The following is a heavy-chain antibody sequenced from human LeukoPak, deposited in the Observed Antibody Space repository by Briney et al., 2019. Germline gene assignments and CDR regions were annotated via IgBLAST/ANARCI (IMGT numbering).Heavy chain of an antibody. CDR2: IYSGGST. Sequence: GGSLRLSCAASGFTVSSNYMSWVRQAPGKGLEWVSVIYSGGSTYYADSVKGRFTISRDNSKNTLYLQMNRLRAEDTAVYCRARDQWGAGAGFDPSGQGTLGTVSS. CDR3: ARDQWGAGAGFDP. V-gene: IGHV3-53*01. CDR1: GFTVSSNY. J-gene: IGHJ5*02. D-gene: IGHD1-26*01.